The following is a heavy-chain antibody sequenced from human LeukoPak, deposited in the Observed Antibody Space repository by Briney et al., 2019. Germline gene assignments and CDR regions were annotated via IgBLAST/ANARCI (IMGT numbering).Heavy chain of an antibody. Sequence: GGSLRLSCTASGFTFGDYAMSWVRQAPGKGLEWVGFIRSKAYGGTTEYAASVKGRFTISRDDSKSIAYLQMNSLKTEDTAVYYCTRVGATRGVYFDYWGQGTLVTVPS. CDR2: IRSKAYGGTT. CDR3: TRVGATRGVYFDY. J-gene: IGHJ4*02. D-gene: IGHD1-26*01. CDR1: GFTFGDYA. V-gene: IGHV3-49*04.